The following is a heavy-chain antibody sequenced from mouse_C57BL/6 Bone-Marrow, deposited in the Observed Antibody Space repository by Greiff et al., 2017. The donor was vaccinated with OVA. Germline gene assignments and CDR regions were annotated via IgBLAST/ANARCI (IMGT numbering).Heavy chain of an antibody. J-gene: IGHJ2*01. CDR1: GFSLTSYG. Sequence: VQLQQSGPGLVQPSQSLSITCTVSGFSLTSYGVHWVRQSPGKGLEWLGVIWSGGGTDYNAAFISRLSISKDNSKSQVVFKMNSLQADDTAIYYCASPNPHYSGSSYPSFDYWGQGTTLTVSS. CDR2: IWSGGGT. V-gene: IGHV2-2*01. CDR3: ASPNPHYSGSSYPSFDY. D-gene: IGHD1-1*01.